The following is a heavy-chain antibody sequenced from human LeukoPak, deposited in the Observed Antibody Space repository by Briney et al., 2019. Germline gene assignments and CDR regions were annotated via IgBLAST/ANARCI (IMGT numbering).Heavy chain of an antibody. V-gene: IGHV4-34*01. CDR3: ARGKRSSGSKKYYFDY. J-gene: IGHJ4*02. D-gene: IGHD6-19*01. CDR2: INHSGST. CDR1: GFTFGDYA. Sequence: GSLRLSCTASGFTFGDYAMSWFRQAPGKGLEWIGEINHSGSTNYNPSLKSRVTISVDTSKNQFSLKLSSVTAADTAVYYCARGKRSSGSKKYYFDYWGQGTLVTVSS.